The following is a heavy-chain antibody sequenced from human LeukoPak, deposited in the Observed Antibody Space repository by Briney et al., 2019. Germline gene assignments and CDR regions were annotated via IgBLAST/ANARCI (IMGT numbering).Heavy chain of an antibody. V-gene: IGHV4-34*01. CDR3: ASSRDLYHDAFTSYWYFDV. Sequence: GSLRLSCAASGFTFSSYWMSWVRQAPGMGLEWIGEINDSGHARYNASLKSRVTMSVDTSKNQFSLKLKSVTAADTAVYYCASSRDLYHDAFTSYWYFDVWGRGSLVTVSS. CDR2: INDSGHA. D-gene: IGHD3-3*01. J-gene: IGHJ2*01. CDR1: GFTFSSYW.